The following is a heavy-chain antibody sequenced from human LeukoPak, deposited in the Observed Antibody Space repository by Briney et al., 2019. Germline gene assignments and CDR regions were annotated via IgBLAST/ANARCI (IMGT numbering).Heavy chain of an antibody. CDR2: IYYSGST. CDR3: ARTGSGSYYLDY. Sequence: PSETLSLTCTVSGGSISSYYWSWIRQPPGKGLEWIGYIYYSGSTNYNPSLKSRVTISVDTSKNQFSLKLSSVTAADTAVYYCARTGSGSYYLDYWGQGTLVTVSS. V-gene: IGHV4-59*01. J-gene: IGHJ4*02. D-gene: IGHD1-26*01. CDR1: GGSISSYY.